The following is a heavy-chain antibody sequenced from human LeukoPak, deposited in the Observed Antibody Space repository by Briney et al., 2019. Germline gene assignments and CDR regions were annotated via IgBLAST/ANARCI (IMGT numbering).Heavy chain of an antibody. V-gene: IGHV1-46*01. J-gene: IGHJ4*02. D-gene: IGHD6-6*01. CDR3: ARSPLSIAARPPFDY. CDR2: INPSGGST. CDR1: AYTFTSYY. Sequence: ASVKVSCKASAYTFTSYYMHWLRQAPGQGLEWMGIINPSGGSTSYAQKFQGRVTMTRATSTSTVYMELSSLRSEDTAVYYCARSPLSIAARPPFDYWGQGTLVTVSS.